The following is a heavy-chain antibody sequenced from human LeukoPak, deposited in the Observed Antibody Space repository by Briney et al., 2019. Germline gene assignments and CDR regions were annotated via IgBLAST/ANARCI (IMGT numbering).Heavy chain of an antibody. CDR1: GFTFSSYW. V-gene: IGHV3-7*01. CDR2: IKQDGSEK. Sequence: GGSLRLSCAASGFTFSSYWMSWVRQAPGKGLEWVANIKQDGSEKYYVDSVKGRFTISRDNAKNSLYLQMNSLRAEDTAVYYCARDGNYYYDSSGYSDYYYGMDVWGQGTTVTVS. CDR3: ARDGNYYYDSSGYSDYYYGMDV. D-gene: IGHD3-22*01. J-gene: IGHJ6*02.